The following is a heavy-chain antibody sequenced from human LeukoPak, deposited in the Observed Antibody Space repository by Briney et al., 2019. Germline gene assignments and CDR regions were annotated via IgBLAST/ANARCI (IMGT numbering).Heavy chain of an antibody. J-gene: IGHJ6*02. CDR2: IYPGGSDT. Sequence: GESLKISCTGSGYSFTNYWIAWVRQMPGKGREWMGIIYPGGSDTRYNPSFQGQVTISPDKSISTAYLPWNSLKASDTAMYYCARHGGIHLWSSYYGVWGQGTTVTVSS. V-gene: IGHV5-51*01. CDR3: ARHGGIHLWSSYYGV. D-gene: IGHD5-18*01. CDR1: GYSFTNYW.